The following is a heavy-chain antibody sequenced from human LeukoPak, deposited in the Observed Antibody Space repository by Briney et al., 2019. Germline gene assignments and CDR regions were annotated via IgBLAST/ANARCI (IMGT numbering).Heavy chain of an antibody. CDR2: IYYSGST. CDR1: GVSISSYY. CDR3: ARPRTAWSSHWYFEV. D-gene: IGHD1-1*01. V-gene: IGHV4-59*01. Sequence: PSETLSLTCTVSGVSISSYYCSWIRQPPGKGLEWIGYIYYSGSTNYNPSLKSRVTISVDTSKNQFSLKLSSVTAADTAVYYCARPRTAWSSHWYFEVWGRGTLVTVSS. J-gene: IGHJ2*01.